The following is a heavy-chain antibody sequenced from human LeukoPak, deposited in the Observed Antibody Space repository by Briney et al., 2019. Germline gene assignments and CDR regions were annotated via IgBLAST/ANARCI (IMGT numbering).Heavy chain of an antibody. D-gene: IGHD3-22*01. CDR1: GGSISSGDYY. CDR3: ARGDYYDSSGYSEIFNY. J-gene: IGHJ4*02. Sequence: SQTLSLTCTVSGGSISSGDYYWSWIRQPPGKGLEWIGYIYYSGSTYYNPSLKSRVTISVDTSKNQFSLKLSSVTAADTAVYYCARGDYYDSSGYSEIFNYWGQGTLVTVSS. V-gene: IGHV4-30-4*01. CDR2: IYYSGST.